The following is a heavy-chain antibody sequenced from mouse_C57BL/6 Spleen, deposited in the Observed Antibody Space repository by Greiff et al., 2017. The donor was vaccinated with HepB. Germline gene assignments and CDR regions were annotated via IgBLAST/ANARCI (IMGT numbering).Heavy chain of an antibody. V-gene: IGHV1-50*01. CDR2: IDPSDSYT. CDR1: GYTFTSYW. CDR3: ARGHYYGSSLYYFDY. J-gene: IGHJ2*01. Sequence: QVQLKQPGAELVKPGASVKLSCKASGYTFTSYWMQWVKQRPGQGLEWIGEIDPSDSYTNYNQKFKGKATLTVDTSSSTAYMQLSSLTSEDSAVYYCARGHYYGSSLYYFDYWGQGTTLTVSS. D-gene: IGHD1-1*01.